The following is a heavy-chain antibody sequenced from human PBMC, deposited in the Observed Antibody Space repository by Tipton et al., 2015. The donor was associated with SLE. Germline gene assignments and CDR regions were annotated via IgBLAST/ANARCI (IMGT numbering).Heavy chain of an antibody. D-gene: IGHD2-21*01. Sequence: GSLRLSCAASGFNFDNYGMSWVRQAPGKGLEWVSAISGSGVDPYYADSVKGRFTISRDNSKNTLSLQLNTLRADDMAIYYCAKDRYCGGGTCFASYFDLWGQGTPVTVSS. CDR2: ISGSGVDP. CDR1: GFNFDNYG. J-gene: IGHJ4*02. CDR3: AKDRYCGGGTCFASYFDL. V-gene: IGHV3-23*01.